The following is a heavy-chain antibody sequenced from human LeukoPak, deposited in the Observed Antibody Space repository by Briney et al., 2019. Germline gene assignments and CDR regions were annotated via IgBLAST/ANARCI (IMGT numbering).Heavy chain of an antibody. CDR2: INPSGGST. CDR3: AREPSEVPGAHYYFDY. D-gene: IGHD3-10*01. Sequence: ASVKVSCKASGYTFNNYYMHWVRQAPGKGLEWMAIINPSGGSTSYAQKFQGRVTMTRDTSTNTVYMDLSSLSFDDTAVYYCAREPSEVPGAHYYFDYWGQGTLVTVSS. J-gene: IGHJ4*02. CDR1: GYTFNNYY. V-gene: IGHV1-46*02.